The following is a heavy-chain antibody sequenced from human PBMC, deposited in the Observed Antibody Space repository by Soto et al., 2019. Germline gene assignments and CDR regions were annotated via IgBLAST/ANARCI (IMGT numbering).Heavy chain of an antibody. Sequence: GGSLRLSCAASGFTFSSYGMHWVRQAPGKGLEWVAVISYDGSNKYYADSVKGRFTISRDNSKNTLYLQMNSLRAEDTAVYYCAKDLRARRTKLELPGYWGQGTLVTVSS. V-gene: IGHV3-30*18. CDR3: AKDLRARRTKLELPGY. J-gene: IGHJ4*02. CDR2: ISYDGSNK. D-gene: IGHD1-7*01. CDR1: GFTFSSYG.